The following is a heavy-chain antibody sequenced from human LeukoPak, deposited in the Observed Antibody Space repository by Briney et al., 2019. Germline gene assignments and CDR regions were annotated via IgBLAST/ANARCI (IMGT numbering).Heavy chain of an antibody. CDR2: ISSSSDYI. CDR1: GFTFSDYS. CDR3: ARSRSVSNYKGMDV. Sequence: GGSLRLSCPASGFTFSDYSMSWVRQAPGKGLGVSSISSSSDYIYYADSVKGRFTISRDNARNSLYLQMNSLRAEDTAVYYCARSRSVSNYKGMDVWGQGTTVTVSS. D-gene: IGHD5/OR15-5a*01. J-gene: IGHJ6*02. V-gene: IGHV3-21*01.